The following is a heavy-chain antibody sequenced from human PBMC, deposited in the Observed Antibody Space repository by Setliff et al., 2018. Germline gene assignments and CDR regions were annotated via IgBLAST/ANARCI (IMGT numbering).Heavy chain of an antibody. CDR2: IIPIFATA. Sequence: ASVKVSCKASGGTFSSYAISWVRQAPGQGLEWMGGIIPIFATANYAQKFQGRVTITADESTSTAYMELSSLRSEDTAVYYCARDGDNYYDSSGYYLNHAFDIWGQGTMVTVSS. V-gene: IGHV1-69*13. CDR3: ARDGDNYYDSSGYYLNHAFDI. D-gene: IGHD3-22*01. CDR1: GGTFSSYA. J-gene: IGHJ3*02.